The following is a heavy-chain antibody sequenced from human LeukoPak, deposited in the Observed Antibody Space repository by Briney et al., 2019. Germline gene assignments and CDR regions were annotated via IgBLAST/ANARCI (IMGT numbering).Heavy chain of an antibody. D-gene: IGHD2-2*01. V-gene: IGHV3-23*01. CDR3: AKDLGYCSSTSC. J-gene: IGHJ4*02. CDR2: ISGSGGST. CDR1: GFTFSSYA. Sequence: GGSLTLSCAASGFTFSSYAMSWVREAPGKGLEWVSAISGSGGSTYYADSVKGRFTISRDNSKNTLYLQMNSLRAEDTAVYYCAKDLGYCSSTSCWGQGTLVPVSS.